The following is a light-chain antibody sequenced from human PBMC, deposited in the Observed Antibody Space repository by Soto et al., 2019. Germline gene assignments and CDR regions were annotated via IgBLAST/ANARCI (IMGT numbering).Light chain of an antibody. CDR2: GAS. Sequence: EIVMTQSPATLSVSPGERATLSCRASQSVSSNLAWYQQKPGQAPRLLIYGASTRATGIPARFSGSGSGTEFTLTISSLQSEDFAVYYCQQYDTSATFGQGTKLEIK. V-gene: IGKV3-15*01. CDR3: QQYDTSAT. J-gene: IGKJ2*01. CDR1: QSVSSN.